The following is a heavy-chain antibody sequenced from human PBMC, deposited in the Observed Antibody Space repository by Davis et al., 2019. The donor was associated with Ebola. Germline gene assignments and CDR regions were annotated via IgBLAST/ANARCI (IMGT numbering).Heavy chain of an antibody. CDR3: VRDPLLHGKTFDT. CDR1: GFTFSSYW. Sequence: GESLKISCAASGFTFSSYWMHWVRQAPGKGPVWVSHITSDGSDTTYADSVKGRFTISRDNAKNTLYLQMNSLRAEDTAVYYCVRDPLLHGKTFDTWGQGTLVTVSS. J-gene: IGHJ4*02. V-gene: IGHV3-74*01. D-gene: IGHD4-23*01. CDR2: ITSDGSDT.